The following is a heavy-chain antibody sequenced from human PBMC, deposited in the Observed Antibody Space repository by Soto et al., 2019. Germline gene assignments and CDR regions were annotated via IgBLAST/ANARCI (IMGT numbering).Heavy chain of an antibody. CDR3: ARNNSQWPHWFDH. J-gene: IGHJ5*02. V-gene: IGHV1-18*01. CDR1: GYTFTSYG. D-gene: IGHD1-1*01. CDR2: ISGYDGNT. Sequence: QVQLVQSGAEVKKPGASVKVSCKASGYTFTSYGISWVGQAPGEGLEWVGWISGYDGNTDYAHKFRGRVTMTTDTSTNTAYMDLRSLRSDDTAVYYCARNNSQWPHWFDHGGQGTPVTVSS.